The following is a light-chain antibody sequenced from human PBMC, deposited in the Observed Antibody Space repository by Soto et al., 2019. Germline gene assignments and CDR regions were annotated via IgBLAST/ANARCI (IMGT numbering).Light chain of an antibody. CDR1: QSVSNNF. Sequence: EIVLTQSPGTLSLSPGERATLSCRASQSVSNNFLAWYQQKPGQAPRLLIYGTSNRAAGIPDRFSGSGSGTDFTLTISRLEPEDFAVYYCQQYNNWPYTFAQGTKLEIK. J-gene: IGKJ2*01. CDR3: QQYNNWPYT. CDR2: GTS. V-gene: IGKV3-20*01.